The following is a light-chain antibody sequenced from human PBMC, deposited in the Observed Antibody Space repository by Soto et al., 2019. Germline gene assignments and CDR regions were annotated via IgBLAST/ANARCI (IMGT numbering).Light chain of an antibody. CDR1: SSDVGGYNY. CDR3: SSYTSSSTFV. Sequence: SLLTQPSSVSGSPGQSITISCTGTSSDVGGYNYVSWYQQHPGKAPKLMIYDVSNRPSGVSNRFSGSKSGNTASLTISGLQAEDEADYYCSSYTSSSTFVLGTGTKVTVL. J-gene: IGLJ1*01. V-gene: IGLV2-14*01. CDR2: DVS.